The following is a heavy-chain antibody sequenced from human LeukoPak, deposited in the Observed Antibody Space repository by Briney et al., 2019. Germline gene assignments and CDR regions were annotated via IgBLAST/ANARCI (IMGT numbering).Heavy chain of an antibody. CDR3: ARGLRGGYGYYFNY. CDR2: INSDGSST. CDR1: GFTFSTYW. Sequence: GGSLRLSCAASGFTFSTYWMHWVRHAPGKELVWVSRINSDGSSTTYADSVMGRFTISRDNAKNSLYLQMNSLRAEDTAVYYCARGLRGGYGYYFNYWGQGTLVTVSS. V-gene: IGHV3-74*01. D-gene: IGHD5-12*01. J-gene: IGHJ4*02.